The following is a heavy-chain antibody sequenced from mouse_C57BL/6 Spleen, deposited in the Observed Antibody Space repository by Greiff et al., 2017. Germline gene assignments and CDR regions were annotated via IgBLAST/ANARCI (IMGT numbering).Heavy chain of an antibody. V-gene: IGHV1-82*01. CDR2: IYPGDGDT. CDR1: GYAFSSSW. D-gene: IGHD1-1*01. CDR3: ARSDYYGSSHYYAMDY. Sequence: QVQLQQSGPELVKPGASVKISCKASGYAFSSSWMNWVKQRPGEGLEWIGRIYPGDGDTNYNGKFKGKATLTADKSSSTAYMQLSSLTSEDSAVYLCARSDYYGSSHYYAMDYWGQGTSVTVSS. J-gene: IGHJ4*01.